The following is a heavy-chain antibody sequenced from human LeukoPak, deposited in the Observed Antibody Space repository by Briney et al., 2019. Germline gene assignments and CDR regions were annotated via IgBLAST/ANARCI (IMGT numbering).Heavy chain of an antibody. Sequence: GGYLRLSCAASGFTFSNYWMSRVRQAPGKGLEWVANIKQDGSEKYYVDSVKGRFTISRDNAKNSLHLQMNSLRAEDTAVYYCAREQWLVRGWDYWGQGTLVTVSS. V-gene: IGHV3-7*01. CDR2: IKQDGSEK. D-gene: IGHD6-19*01. J-gene: IGHJ4*02. CDR1: GFTFSNYW. CDR3: AREQWLVRGWDY.